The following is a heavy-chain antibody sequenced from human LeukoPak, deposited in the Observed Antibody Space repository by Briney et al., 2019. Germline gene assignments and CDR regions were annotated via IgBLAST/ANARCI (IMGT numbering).Heavy chain of an antibody. CDR3: AKVAGLRVVRGVIVDY. Sequence: GGSLRLSCAASGFTFSSYAMTWVRQAPGKGLEWVSAISGSSGNTYYADSVKGRFTISRDNSKNTLYLQMNSLGAEDTAVYYCAKVAGLRVVRGVIVDYWGQGTLVTVSS. D-gene: IGHD3-10*01. CDR1: GFTFSSYA. V-gene: IGHV3-23*01. J-gene: IGHJ4*02. CDR2: ISGSSGNT.